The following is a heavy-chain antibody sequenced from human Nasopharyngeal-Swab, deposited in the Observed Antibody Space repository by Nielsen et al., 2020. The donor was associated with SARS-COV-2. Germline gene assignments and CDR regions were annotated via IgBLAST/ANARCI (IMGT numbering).Heavy chain of an antibody. J-gene: IGHJ6*02. CDR1: VFPFNKYN. V-gene: IGHV3-21*01. CDR2: NNSSSSYI. CDR3: ARDGLDYDFWSAYFMDV. D-gene: IGHD3-3*01. Sequence: GVLKIPCAAPVFPFNKYNFNWLRQAPGKGLGWVSSNNSSSSYIYYADSVKGRFTISRDNAKNSLYLQMNSLRAEDTAVYYCARDGLDYDFWSAYFMDVWGQGTTVTVSS.